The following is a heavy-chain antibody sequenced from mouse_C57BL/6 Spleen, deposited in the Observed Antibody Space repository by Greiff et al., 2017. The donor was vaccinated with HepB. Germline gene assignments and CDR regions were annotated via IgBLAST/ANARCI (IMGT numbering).Heavy chain of an antibody. CDR3: ARSGYYGSSYPYWYFDV. CDR1: GHAFSSYW. Sequence: VQLQQSGAELVKPGASVKISCKASGHAFSSYWMNWVKQRPGKGLEWIGQIYPGDGDTNYNGKFKGKATLTADTSSSTAYMQLSSLTSEDSAVYFCARSGYYGSSYPYWYFDVWGTGTTVTVSS. D-gene: IGHD1-1*01. J-gene: IGHJ1*03. V-gene: IGHV1-80*01. CDR2: IYPGDGDT.